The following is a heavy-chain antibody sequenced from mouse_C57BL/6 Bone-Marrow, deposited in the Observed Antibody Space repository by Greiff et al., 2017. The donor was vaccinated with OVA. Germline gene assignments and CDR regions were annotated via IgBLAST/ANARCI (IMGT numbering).Heavy chain of an antibody. V-gene: IGHV1-26*01. CDR3: ARGGEWLLPFDY. CDR2: INPNNGGT. Sequence: VQLQQSGPELVKPGASVKISCKASGYTFTDYYMNWVKQSHGKSLEWIGDINPNNGGTSYNQKFKGKATLTVDKSSSTAYMELRSLTSEDSAVYYCARGGEWLLPFDYWGQGTTLTVSS. CDR1: GYTFTDYY. D-gene: IGHD2-3*01. J-gene: IGHJ2*01.